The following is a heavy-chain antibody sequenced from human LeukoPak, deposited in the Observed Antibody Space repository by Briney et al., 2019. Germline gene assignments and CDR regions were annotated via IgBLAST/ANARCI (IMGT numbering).Heavy chain of an antibody. J-gene: IGHJ4*02. CDR1: GYAFTGYY. CDR3: ARIRRSSLETFFDY. CDR2: INPNSGGT. V-gene: IGHV1-2*02. D-gene: IGHD6-13*01. Sequence: ASVKVSCKASGYAFTGYYMHWVRQAPGQGLEWMGWINPNSGGTNYAQKFQGRVTMTRDTSISTAYMELSRLRSDDTAVYYCARIRRSSLETFFDYWGQGTLVTVSS.